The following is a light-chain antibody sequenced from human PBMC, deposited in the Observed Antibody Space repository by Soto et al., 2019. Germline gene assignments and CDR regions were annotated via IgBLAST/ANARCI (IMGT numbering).Light chain of an antibody. CDR1: MRDVGAYNL. CDR3: SAYTARSTLV. Sequence: QSVLTQPASVSGSAGQSITISCSGTMRDVGAYNLVSWYQQHPGTAPTLIIYEVRNRPSGISSRFSGSRSGNTASLTISGLQSEDEGDYYGSAYTARSTLVFGGGTKLTVL. J-gene: IGLJ3*02. CDR2: EVR. V-gene: IGLV2-14*01.